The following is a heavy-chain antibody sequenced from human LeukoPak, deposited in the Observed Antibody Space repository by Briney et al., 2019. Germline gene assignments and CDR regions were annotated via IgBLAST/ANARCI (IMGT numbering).Heavy chain of an antibody. CDR2: IVPSGGST. Sequence: GGSLRLSCAASDFTFSSYVMSWVRQTPGKGLEWVSTIVPSGGSTYYADSVKGRFTISRDNSKNTLHLQMNSLRVEDTAVYYCATRGTTATKYIEHWGQGTLVTVSS. V-gene: IGHV3-23*01. CDR1: DFTFSSYV. D-gene: IGHD1-1*01. CDR3: ATRGTTATKYIEH. J-gene: IGHJ4*02.